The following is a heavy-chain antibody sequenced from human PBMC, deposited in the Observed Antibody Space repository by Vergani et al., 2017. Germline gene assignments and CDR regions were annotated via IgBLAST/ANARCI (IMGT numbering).Heavy chain of an antibody. CDR3: ARASRYYDSSDQGWDY. V-gene: IGHV3-11*01. Sequence: QVQLVESGGGLFKPGGSLRLSCAASGFTFSDYYMSWIRQAPGKGLEWVSYISSSGSTIYYAGSVKGRFTISRDNAKNSLYLQMSSLRAEDTAVYYCARASRYYDSSDQGWDYWGQGTLVTVSS. CDR2: ISSSGSTI. J-gene: IGHJ4*02. D-gene: IGHD3-22*01. CDR1: GFTFSDYY.